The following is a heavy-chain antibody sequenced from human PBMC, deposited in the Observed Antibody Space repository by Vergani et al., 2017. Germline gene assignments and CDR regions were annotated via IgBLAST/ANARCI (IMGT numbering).Heavy chain of an antibody. D-gene: IGHD1-1*01. CDR1: GGSISSYY. CDR3: ARTTSYFAY. J-gene: IGHJ4*02. CDR2: IYYSGST. Sequence: QVQLQESGPGLVKPSEILSPTCTVSGGSISSYYWSWIRQPPGKGLEWIGYIYYSGSTNYNPSLKSRVTISVDTSKNQFSLKLSSVTAADTAVYYCARTTSYFAYWGQGTLVTVSS. V-gene: IGHV4-59*01.